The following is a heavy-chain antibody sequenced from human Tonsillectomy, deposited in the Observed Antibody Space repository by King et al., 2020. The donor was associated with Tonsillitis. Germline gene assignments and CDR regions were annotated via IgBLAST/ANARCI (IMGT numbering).Heavy chain of an antibody. V-gene: IGHV3-23*04. D-gene: IGHD6-19*01. Sequence: VQLVESGGGLVQPGGSLRLSCAASGFTFSSYAMSWVRQAPGKGLEWVSAVSGSGGSTYDADSVKGRFTISRDNSKNTLHLQLNSPRAEDTAVYYCAKDVAVAGGVLYFDSWGQGTLVTVSS. CDR3: AKDVAVAGGVLYFDS. CDR2: VSGSGGST. CDR1: GFTFSSYA. J-gene: IGHJ4*02.